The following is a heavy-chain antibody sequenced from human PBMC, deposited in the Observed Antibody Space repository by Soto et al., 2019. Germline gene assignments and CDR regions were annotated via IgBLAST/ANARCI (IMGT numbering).Heavy chain of an antibody. CDR2: ISAYNGNT. CDR3: ARDGALAYGDYHGKIDY. Sequence: QVQLVQSEAEMKKPGASVKVSCKASGYTFTSYGISWVRQAPGQGLEWMGWISAYNGNTNYAQKLQGRVTMTTDTSTSTAYMELRSLRSDDTAVYYCARDGALAYGDYHGKIDYWGQGTLVTVSS. V-gene: IGHV1-18*01. J-gene: IGHJ4*02. CDR1: GYTFTSYG. D-gene: IGHD4-17*01.